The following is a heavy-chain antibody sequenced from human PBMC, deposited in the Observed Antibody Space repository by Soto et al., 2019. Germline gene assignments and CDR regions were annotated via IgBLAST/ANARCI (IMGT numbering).Heavy chain of an antibody. CDR1: GFTFSNFA. J-gene: IGHJ5*02. V-gene: IGHV3-23*01. Sequence: PGGSLRLSCAASGFTFSNFAMSWVRQAPGKGLEWVSAMSGGGGNTYYADSVKGRFTISRDNSKNTLYLQMNSLRAEDTAVYYCAKVYDFWSGPSRFDPWGQGTLVTVSS. CDR3: AKVYDFWSGPSRFDP. D-gene: IGHD3-3*01. CDR2: MSGGGGNT.